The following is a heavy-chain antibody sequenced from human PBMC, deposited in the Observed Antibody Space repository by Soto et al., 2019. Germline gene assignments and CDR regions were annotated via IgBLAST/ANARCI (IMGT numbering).Heavy chain of an antibody. CDR1: GFTFSDYS. CDR2: ISRSGSDI. J-gene: IGHJ6*02. D-gene: IGHD2-2*03. CDR3: ATVGYCSSTSCQTRYYYYGMDV. Sequence: GGSLRLSCAASGFTFSDYSMNWVRQAPGKGLEWVSYISRSGSDIYYADSVKGRFTISRDNAKNSLFLQMNSLRAVDTAVYYFATVGYCSSTSCQTRYYYYGMDVWGQGTTVTVSS. V-gene: IGHV3-11*01.